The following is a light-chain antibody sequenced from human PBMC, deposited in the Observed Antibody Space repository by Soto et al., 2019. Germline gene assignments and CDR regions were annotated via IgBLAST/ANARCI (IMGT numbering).Light chain of an antibody. CDR1: PSVSNN. CDR3: QQYGSLSRT. Sequence: VVMTQSPATLSLSPGERATLSCRASPSVSNNLAWYQHKPGQAPRLLIDGAYTGATGIPDRFSGSWSGKEFTLISSRLQAEDCVVYCWQQYGSLSRTSGQGTKVDI. CDR2: GAY. J-gene: IGKJ1*01. V-gene: IGKV3-15*01.